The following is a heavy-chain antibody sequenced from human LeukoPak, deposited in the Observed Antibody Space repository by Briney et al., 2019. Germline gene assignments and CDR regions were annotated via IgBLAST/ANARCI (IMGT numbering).Heavy chain of an antibody. CDR3: ARSGGHCAFDI. CDR2: TYYRTKWYN. CDR1: RDSVSSYTAA. V-gene: IGHV6-1*01. J-gene: IGHJ3*02. Sequence: SQALSDTCAISRDSVSSYTAAGRWTRQSRSRGSECLGRTYYRTKWYNDYAVSVKSRITITTDTSKNQFSLQLTSVTPEDTAVYYCARSGGHCAFDIWGQERMVAVSS. D-gene: IGHD4-23*01.